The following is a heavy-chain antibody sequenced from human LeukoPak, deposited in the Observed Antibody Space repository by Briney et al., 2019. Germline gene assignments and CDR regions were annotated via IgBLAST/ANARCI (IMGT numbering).Heavy chain of an antibody. CDR1: GFTFSNYA. CDR3: AKDHAGDYYDSSAFYH. D-gene: IGHD3-22*01. V-gene: IGHV3-23*01. J-gene: IGHJ4*02. CDR2: IDGSGGSI. Sequence: GGSLRLSCAASGFTFSNYAMSWVRQAPGKGLEWVSAIDGSGGSIYYADSVKGRFTISRDYSKNTLHLRMNSLRAEDTAVYYCAKDHAGDYYDSSAFYHRGQGALVTVSS.